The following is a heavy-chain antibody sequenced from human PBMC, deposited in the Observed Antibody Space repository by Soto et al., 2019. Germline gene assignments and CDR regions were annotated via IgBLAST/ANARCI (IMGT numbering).Heavy chain of an antibody. V-gene: IGHV3-23*01. CDR2: ISGSGVST. CDR3: AKATTFGGNLAAN. D-gene: IGHD2-15*01. CDR1: GFTFSSFA. Sequence: GGSLRLSCAASGFTFSSFAMSWVRQAPQKGLEWVSAISGSGVSTYYRASVKGRFTISRDNSKNTLYLEMSSLRAEDTAVYYCAKATTFGGNLAANWGQGILVTVSS. J-gene: IGHJ4*02.